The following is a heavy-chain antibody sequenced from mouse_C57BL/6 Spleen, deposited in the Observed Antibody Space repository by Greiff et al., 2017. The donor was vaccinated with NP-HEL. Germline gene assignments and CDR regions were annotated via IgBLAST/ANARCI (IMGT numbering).Heavy chain of an antibody. J-gene: IGHJ4*01. CDR1: GFTFSDYG. Sequence: EVKLMESGGGLVKPGGSLKLSCAASGFTFSDYGMHWVRQAPEKGLEWVAYISSGSSTIYYADTVKGRFTISRDNAKNTLFLQMTSLRSEDTAMYYCARAGDYDDYYAMDYWGQGTSVTVSS. D-gene: IGHD2-4*01. V-gene: IGHV5-17*01. CDR3: ARAGDYDDYYAMDY. CDR2: ISSGSSTI.